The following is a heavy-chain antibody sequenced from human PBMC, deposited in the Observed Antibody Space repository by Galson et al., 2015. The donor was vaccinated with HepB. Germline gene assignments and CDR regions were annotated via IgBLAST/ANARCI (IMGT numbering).Heavy chain of an antibody. CDR1: GYTFTSYG. D-gene: IGHD3-3*01. Sequence: SVKVSCKASGYTFTSYGISWVRQAPGQGLEWMGWISAYNGNTNYAQKLQGRVTMTTDTSTSTAYMELRSLRSDDTAVYYCARHLVLRFLEWLPDHNWFDPWGQGTLVTVSS. CDR2: ISAYNGNT. CDR3: ARHLVLRFLEWLPDHNWFDP. J-gene: IGHJ5*02. V-gene: IGHV1-18*04.